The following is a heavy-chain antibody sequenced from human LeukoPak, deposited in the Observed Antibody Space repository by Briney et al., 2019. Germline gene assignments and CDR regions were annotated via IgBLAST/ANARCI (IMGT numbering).Heavy chain of an antibody. J-gene: IGHJ4*02. CDR2: ISWNSGSI. Sequence: PGGSLRLSCAASGFTFDDYAMHWVRQAPGKGLEWVSGISWNSGSIDYADSVKGRFTISRDNAKNSLYLQMNSLRAEDTALYYCAKAPHRYCSGGSCYGYFDYWGQGTLVTVSS. V-gene: IGHV3-9*01. CDR1: GFTFDDYA. CDR3: AKAPHRYCSGGSCYGYFDY. D-gene: IGHD2-15*01.